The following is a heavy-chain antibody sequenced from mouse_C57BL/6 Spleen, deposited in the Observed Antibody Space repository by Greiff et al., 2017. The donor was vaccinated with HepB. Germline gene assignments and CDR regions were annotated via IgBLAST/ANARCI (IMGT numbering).Heavy chain of an antibody. V-gene: IGHV1-4*01. Sequence: QVQLQQSGAELARPGASVKMSCKASGYTFTSYTMHWVKQRPGQGLEWIGYINPSSGYTKYNQKFKDKATLTADKSSSTAYMQLSSLTSEDSAVYYCARFFDGYYWFAYWGQGTLVTVSA. CDR2: INPSSGYT. CDR1: GYTFTSYT. D-gene: IGHD2-3*01. J-gene: IGHJ3*01. CDR3: ARFFDGYYWFAY.